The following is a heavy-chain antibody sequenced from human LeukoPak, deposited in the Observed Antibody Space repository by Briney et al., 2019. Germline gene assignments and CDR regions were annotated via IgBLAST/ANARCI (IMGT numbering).Heavy chain of an antibody. J-gene: IGHJ4*02. Sequence: GGSLRLSCAASGFTFSTYWMHWVRHAPGKGLVWVSRINPDGTTTSYADSVKGRFTVSRDNAKDTVYLQMNSLRAEDTAVYYCARVSIGWYSFDYWGQGTLVTVSS. CDR3: ARVSIGWYSFDY. CDR2: INPDGTTT. CDR1: GFTFSTYW. V-gene: IGHV3-74*01. D-gene: IGHD6-19*01.